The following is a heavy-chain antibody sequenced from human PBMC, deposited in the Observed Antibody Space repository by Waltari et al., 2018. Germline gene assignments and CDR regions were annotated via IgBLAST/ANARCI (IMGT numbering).Heavy chain of an antibody. CDR1: GGTFSSYA. CDR2: IIPIFGTA. J-gene: IGHJ4*02. D-gene: IGHD1-26*01. Sequence: QVQLVQSGAEVKKPGSSVKVSCKASGGTFSSYAISWVRQAPGQGLEWMGGIIPIFGTANYAQKFQGRVTMTTDTSTSTAYMELRSLRSDDTAVYYCARDGSGSYVFDYWGQGTLVTVSS. CDR3: ARDGSGSYVFDY. V-gene: IGHV1-69*05.